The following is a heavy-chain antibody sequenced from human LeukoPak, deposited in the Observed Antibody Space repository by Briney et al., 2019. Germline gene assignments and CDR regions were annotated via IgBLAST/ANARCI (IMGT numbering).Heavy chain of an antibody. Sequence: GRSLRLSCAASGFTFSSYAMHWVRQAPGKGLEWVAVISYDGSNKYYADSVKGRFTISRDNSKNTLYLQMNSLRAEDTAVYYCARGPRYSSSHFDYWGQGTLVTVSS. CDR2: ISYDGSNK. V-gene: IGHV3-30-3*01. D-gene: IGHD6-13*01. CDR3: ARGPRYSSSHFDY. CDR1: GFTFSSYA. J-gene: IGHJ4*02.